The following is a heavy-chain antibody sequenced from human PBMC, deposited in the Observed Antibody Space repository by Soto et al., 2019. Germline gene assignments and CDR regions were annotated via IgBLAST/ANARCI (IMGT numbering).Heavy chain of an antibody. V-gene: IGHV3-7*01. CDR3: ARFTRGSSGAY. CDR1: GFTFNTYW. J-gene: IGHJ4*02. D-gene: IGHD6-25*01. Sequence: EVQLVESGGDLVKPGGSLRLSCVASGFTFNTYWMSWVRQAPGKGLEWVANIKEDGSDKYYVDSVQGRFTISRDNAKNLLYLQRNSLGAWDTAMYYCARFTRGSSGAYWGQGPVVTVSS. CDR2: IKEDGSDK.